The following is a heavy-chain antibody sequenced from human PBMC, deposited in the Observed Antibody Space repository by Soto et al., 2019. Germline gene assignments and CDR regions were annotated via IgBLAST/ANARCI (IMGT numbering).Heavy chain of an antibody. D-gene: IGHD2-15*01. V-gene: IGHV1-18*01. CDR1: GYTFTSYG. CDR3: ARDCSGGSCYYDSLTY. Sequence: GASVKVSCKASGYTFTSYGISWVRQAPGQGLEWMGWISAYNGNTNYAQKLQGGVTMTTDTSTSTAYMELRSLRSDDTAVYYCARDCSGGSCYYDSLTYWGQGTLVTVSS. CDR2: ISAYNGNT. J-gene: IGHJ4*02.